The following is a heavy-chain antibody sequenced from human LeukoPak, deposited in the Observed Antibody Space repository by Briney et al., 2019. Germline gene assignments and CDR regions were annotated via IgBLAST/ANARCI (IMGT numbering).Heavy chain of an antibody. CDR2: IYSGGST. CDR3: ARVNDHSNYVYYYYYMDV. D-gene: IGHD4-11*01. V-gene: IGHV3-53*01. CDR1: GFTVSSNY. Sequence: GGSLRLSCAASGFTVSSNYMSWVRQAPGEGLEWGSVIYSGGSTYYADSVKGRFTISRDNSKNTLYLQMNSLRAEDTAVYYCARVNDHSNYVYYYYYMDVWGKGTTVTVSS. J-gene: IGHJ6*03.